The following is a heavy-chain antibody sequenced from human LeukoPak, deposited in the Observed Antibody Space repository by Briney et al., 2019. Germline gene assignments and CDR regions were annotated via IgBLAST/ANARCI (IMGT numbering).Heavy chain of an antibody. Sequence: PSETLSLTCAVYGGSFSGYYWSWIRQPPGKGLEWIGEINHSGSTNYNPSLKSRVTISVDTSKNQFSLKLSSVTAADTAVYYCARSAPYYDFWTGYYDALYYMDVWGKGTTVTVSS. J-gene: IGHJ6*03. CDR1: GGSFSGYY. CDR2: INHSGST. D-gene: IGHD3-3*01. CDR3: ARSAPYYDFWTGYYDALYYMDV. V-gene: IGHV4-34*01.